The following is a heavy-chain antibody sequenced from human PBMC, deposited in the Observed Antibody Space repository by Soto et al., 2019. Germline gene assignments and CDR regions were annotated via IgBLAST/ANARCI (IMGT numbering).Heavy chain of an antibody. CDR3: ARTTGYCSGGSCYPGIKYYYSYYMDV. V-gene: IGHV1-8*01. CDR2: VNPNSGNI. J-gene: IGHJ6*03. Sequence: QVQLVQSGAEVKKPGASVKVSCKASGYTFTSYDIHWVRQATGQGLEWMGWVNPNSGNIDYAQKCKGRVTMTRNTSISTAYMELSSLRFEDTAVYYCARTTGYCSGGSCYPGIKYYYSYYMDVWGKGTRVTVSS. D-gene: IGHD2-15*01. CDR1: GYTFTSYD.